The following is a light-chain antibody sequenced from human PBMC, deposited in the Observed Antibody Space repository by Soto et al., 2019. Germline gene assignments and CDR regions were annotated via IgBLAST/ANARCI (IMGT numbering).Light chain of an antibody. CDR1: QSITSD. Sequence: ETVMTQSPATLSVSPGERATLSCRASQSITSDLAWYQHKPGQAPRLLIHGASTRATGIPARFSGVGSGTEFTLTISSLESEDFSVYYCQQHNNWPVTFGQGTRLEIK. CDR3: QQHNNWPVT. CDR2: GAS. J-gene: IGKJ5*01. V-gene: IGKV3-15*01.